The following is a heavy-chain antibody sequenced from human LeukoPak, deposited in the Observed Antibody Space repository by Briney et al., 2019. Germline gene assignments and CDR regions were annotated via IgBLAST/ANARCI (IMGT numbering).Heavy chain of an antibody. Sequence: GGSLRLSCAASGFTFSSYSMNWVRQAPGKGLEWVSSISSSSSYIYYADSVKGRFTISRDNAKNSLYLQMNSLGAEDTAVYYCAALGELWTRGRFGYWGQGTLVTVSS. CDR3: AALGELWTRGRFGY. CDR1: GFTFSSYS. CDR2: ISSSSSYI. J-gene: IGHJ4*02. D-gene: IGHD3-16*01. V-gene: IGHV3-21*01.